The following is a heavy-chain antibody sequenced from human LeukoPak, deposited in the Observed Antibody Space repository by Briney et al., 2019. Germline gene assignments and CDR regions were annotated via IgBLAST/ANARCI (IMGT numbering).Heavy chain of an antibody. V-gene: IGHV3-48*02. Sequence: GGSLRLSCAASGFTFGAYGMNWVRQAPGKGLEWVSYISSSSTNIYYADSVEGRITISRDNGKNSLYLQMNSLRDEDTAIYYCARQYTARFAYWGQGTLVTVSS. CDR1: GFTFGAYG. CDR3: ARQYTARFAY. J-gene: IGHJ4*02. D-gene: IGHD5-18*01. CDR2: ISSSSTNI.